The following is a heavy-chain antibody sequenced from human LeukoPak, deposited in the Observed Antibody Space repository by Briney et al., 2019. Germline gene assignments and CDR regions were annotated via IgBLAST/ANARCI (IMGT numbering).Heavy chain of an antibody. CDR2: ISAYNGNT. V-gene: IGHV1-18*01. CDR3: ARGIGYYDSSGYPGPGWFDY. J-gene: IGHJ4*02. CDR1: GYTFTSYG. D-gene: IGHD3-22*01. Sequence: ASVKVSCKASGYTFTSYGISWVRQAPGQGLEWMGWISAYNGNTNYAQKLQGRVTMTTDTSTSTACMELRSLRSDDTAVYYCARGIGYYDSSGYPGPGWFDYWGQGTLVTVSS.